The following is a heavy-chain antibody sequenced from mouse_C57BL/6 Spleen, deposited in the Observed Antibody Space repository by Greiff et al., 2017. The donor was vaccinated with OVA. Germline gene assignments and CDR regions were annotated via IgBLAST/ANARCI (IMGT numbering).Heavy chain of an antibody. CDR2: IYPGSGNT. CDR1: GYSFTSYY. V-gene: IGHV1-66*01. D-gene: IGHD2-4*01. Sequence: QVQLKESGPELVKPGASVKISCKASGYSFTSYYIHWVKQRPGQGLEWIGWIYPGSGNTKYNEKFKGKATLTADTSSSTAYMQLSSLTSEDSAVYYCARWDDYDGYFDYWGQGTTLTVSS. CDR3: ARWDDYDGYFDY. J-gene: IGHJ2*01.